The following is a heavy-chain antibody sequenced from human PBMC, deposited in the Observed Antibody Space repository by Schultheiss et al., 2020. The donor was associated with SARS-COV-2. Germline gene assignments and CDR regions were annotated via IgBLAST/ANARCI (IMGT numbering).Heavy chain of an antibody. Sequence: SETLSLTCAVYGGSFSGYSWSWVRQPPGKGLEWIGYVYSSGNNNYNPSLKSRVTMSVDMTKNQFSLKVSSVTAADTAIYYCARDTYCSAGSCFDWYFDVWGRGTLVTVSS. CDR3: ARDTYCSAGSCFDWYFDV. J-gene: IGHJ2*01. V-gene: IGHV4-59*01. CDR2: VYSSGNN. D-gene: IGHD2-15*01. CDR1: GGSFSGYS.